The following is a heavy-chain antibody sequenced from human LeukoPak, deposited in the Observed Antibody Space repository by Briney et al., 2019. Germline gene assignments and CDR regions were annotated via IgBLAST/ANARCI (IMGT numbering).Heavy chain of an antibody. V-gene: IGHV3-74*01. J-gene: IGHJ4*02. D-gene: IGHD3-10*01. CDR1: GFTFSSYW. CDR2: INSDGSST. Sequence: GGSLRLSCAASGFTFSSYWMHWVRQAPGKGLVWVSRINSDGSSTSYADSVKGRFTISRDNAKNTLYLQMNSLRAEDTALYYCAKDRGSGSYSDYWGQGTLVTVSS. CDR3: AKDRGSGSYSDY.